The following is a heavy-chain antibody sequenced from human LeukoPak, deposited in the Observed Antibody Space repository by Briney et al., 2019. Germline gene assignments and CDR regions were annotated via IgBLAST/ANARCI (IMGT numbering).Heavy chain of an antibody. Sequence: ASVKVSCKASGGTFSSYAISWVRQAPGQGLEWMGRIIPIFGIANYAQKFQGRVTITADKSTSTAYMELSSLRSEDTAVYYCARGDSNFDYWGQGTLVTVSS. J-gene: IGHJ4*02. D-gene: IGHD4-11*01. CDR3: ARGDSNFDY. CDR1: GGTFSSYA. CDR2: IIPIFGIA. V-gene: IGHV1-69*04.